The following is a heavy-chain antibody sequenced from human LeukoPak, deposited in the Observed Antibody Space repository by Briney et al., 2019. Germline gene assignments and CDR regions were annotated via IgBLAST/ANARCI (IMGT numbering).Heavy chain of an antibody. Sequence: GRSLRLSCAASGFTFSSYGMHWVRQAPGKGLEWVAVISYDGSNKYYADSVKGRFTISRVNSKNTLYLQMNSLKAEDTAVYYCAKDGRDIVVVVAATLYNTGYYFDYWGQGTLVTVSS. CDR3: AKDGRDIVVVVAATLYNTGYYFDY. D-gene: IGHD2-15*01. J-gene: IGHJ4*02. V-gene: IGHV3-30*18. CDR1: GFTFSSYG. CDR2: ISYDGSNK.